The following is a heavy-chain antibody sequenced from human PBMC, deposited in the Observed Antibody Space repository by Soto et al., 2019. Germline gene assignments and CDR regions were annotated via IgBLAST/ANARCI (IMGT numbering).Heavy chain of an antibody. CDR3: ARLAALGTTGTTRDYYYYYGMDV. CDR2: ISAYNGNT. J-gene: IGHJ6*01. V-gene: IGHV1-18*01. CDR1: GCTFTSYG. Sequence: ASVKVSCKASGCTFTSYGISWVRQAPGQGLEWMGWISAYNGNTNYAQKLQGRVTMTTDTSTSTAYMELRSLRSDDTAVYYCARLAALGTTGTTRDYYYYYGMDVWG. D-gene: IGHD1-1*01.